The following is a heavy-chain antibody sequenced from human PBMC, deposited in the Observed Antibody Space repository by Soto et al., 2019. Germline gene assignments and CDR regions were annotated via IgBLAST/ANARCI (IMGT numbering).Heavy chain of an antibody. CDR2: IYHSEST. D-gene: IGHD5-12*01. J-gene: IGHJ4*02. CDR1: GGSISSGGYS. Sequence: QLQLQESGSGLVKPSQTLSLTCAVSGGSISSGGYSWSWIRQPRGKGLEWIGYIYHSESTYYKPSLQSRVTISVDRSKTQFSLKLSSVTAADTAVYYCAAGGGLPRYYWGQGTLVTVSS. CDR3: AAGGGLPRYY. V-gene: IGHV4-30-2*01.